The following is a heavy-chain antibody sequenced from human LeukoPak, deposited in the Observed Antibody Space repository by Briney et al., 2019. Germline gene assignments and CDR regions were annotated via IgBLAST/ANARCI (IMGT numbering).Heavy chain of an antibody. J-gene: IGHJ3*02. CDR2: ISWNSGSI. V-gene: IGHV3-9*01. CDR1: GFTFDDYA. Sequence: GGSLRLSCAASGFTFDDYAMHWVRQAPGKGLEWVSGISWNSGSIGYVDSVKGRFTISRDNAKNSLYLQMNSLRAEDTAVYYCARVTGRAALDAFDIWGQGTMVTVSS. CDR3: ARVTGRAALDAFDI. D-gene: IGHD1-14*01.